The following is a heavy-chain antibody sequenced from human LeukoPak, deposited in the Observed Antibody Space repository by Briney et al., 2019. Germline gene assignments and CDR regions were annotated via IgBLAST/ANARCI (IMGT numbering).Heavy chain of an antibody. D-gene: IGHD3-10*01. Sequence: GASVKVSCKASGYTLTSYYMHWVRQAPGQGLEWMGIINPSGGSTSYAQKFQGRVTMTRDTSTSTVYMELSSLRSEDTAVYYCARVMVRGVIVLGSAFDIWGQGTMVTVSS. J-gene: IGHJ3*02. CDR3: ARVMVRGVIVLGSAFDI. V-gene: IGHV1-46*01. CDR1: GYTLTSYY. CDR2: INPSGGST.